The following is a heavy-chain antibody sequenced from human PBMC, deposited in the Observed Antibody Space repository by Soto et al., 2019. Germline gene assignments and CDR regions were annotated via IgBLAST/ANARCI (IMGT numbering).Heavy chain of an antibody. CDR1: GYNFTTYW. D-gene: IGHD3-22*01. J-gene: IGHJ4*02. CDR2: VYPGDSDT. Sequence: GESLKISCKSSGYNFTTYWIGWVRQMPGKGLEWMGIVYPGDSDTRYSPSFQGQVTISADKSISTAYLQMNSLRAEDTAVYYCARVPAEPYYYDKYYFDYWGQGTLVTVSS. V-gene: IGHV5-51*01. CDR3: ARVPAEPYYYDKYYFDY.